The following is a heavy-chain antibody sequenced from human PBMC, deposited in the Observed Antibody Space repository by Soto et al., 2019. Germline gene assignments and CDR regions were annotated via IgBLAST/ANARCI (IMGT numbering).Heavy chain of an antibody. CDR1: GYNFANYW. J-gene: IGHJ4*02. D-gene: IGHD3-22*01. CDR3: ARGDSSDYSTATAADY. CDR2: IYPSDSDK. Sequence: EVQLVQSGAEVKKPGESLKISCSGSGYNFANYWIGWVRQMPGKGLEWMGIIYPSDSDKRYSPSFQGQVTISADKSISTAYLQWDSLKASDTAMYFWARGDSSDYSTATAADYWGQGTLVTVSS. V-gene: IGHV5-51*01.